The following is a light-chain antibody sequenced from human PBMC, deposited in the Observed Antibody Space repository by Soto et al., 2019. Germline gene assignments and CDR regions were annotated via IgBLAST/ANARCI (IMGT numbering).Light chain of an antibody. J-gene: IGKJ1*01. V-gene: IGKV1-39*01. CDR1: QTIMTY. CDR2: AAS. CDR3: QQSYNSPQT. Sequence: DIQMTQSPSSLSASVGDEVTITCRASQTIMTYLNWYQLKPGKPPRLLIYAASSLQSGVPSRFSGSGSGTDFTLTISSLQHEDFETYSCQQSYNSPQTLGRGTKVDIK.